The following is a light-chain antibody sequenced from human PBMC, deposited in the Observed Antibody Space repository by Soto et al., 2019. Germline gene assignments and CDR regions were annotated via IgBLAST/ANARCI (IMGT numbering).Light chain of an antibody. Sequence: EIVLSQSPGTLSSSPGETASLSCRTSQNVRGSYLAWYQQKPGQAPRLLISAASRRATGVPDRFSGSGSGTDFTLTISRLEPEDFAVYCCHQYGSSPPTFGGGTKVEIK. CDR3: HQYGSSPPT. CDR1: QNVRGSY. V-gene: IGKV3-20*01. CDR2: AAS. J-gene: IGKJ4*01.